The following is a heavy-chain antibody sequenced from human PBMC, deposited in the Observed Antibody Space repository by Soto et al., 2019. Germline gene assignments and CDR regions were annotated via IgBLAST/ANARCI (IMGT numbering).Heavy chain of an antibody. V-gene: IGHV3-33*01. Sequence: GMHWVRQSPGKGLEWVAVIWYDGSNKYYADSVKGRFTISRDNSKNTLYLQMNSLRAEDTAVYYCAINIGYCSGGSCYPGYWGQGTLVTVSS. J-gene: IGHJ4*02. CDR3: AINIGYCSGGSCYPGY. CDR2: IWYDGSNK. D-gene: IGHD2-15*01. CDR1: G.